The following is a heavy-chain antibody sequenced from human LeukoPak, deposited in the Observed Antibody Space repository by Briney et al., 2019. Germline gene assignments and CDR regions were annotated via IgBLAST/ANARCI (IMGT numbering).Heavy chain of an antibody. CDR1: GFTFNNYP. CDR2: ISENGGDR. J-gene: IGHJ4*02. Sequence: PGGSLRLSCVASGFTFNNYPMTWVRQAPGKGLEWVSAISENGGDRKYAASVKGRFTISRDNSKNTLCLQMNSLRVEDTAIYYCGKDWKVDYWGQGSLVSVSS. V-gene: IGHV3-23*01. D-gene: IGHD1-1*01. CDR3: GKDWKVDY.